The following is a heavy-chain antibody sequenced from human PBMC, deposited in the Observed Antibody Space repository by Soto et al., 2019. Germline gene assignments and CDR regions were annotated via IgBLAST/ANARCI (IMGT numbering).Heavy chain of an antibody. CDR3: AREDDYGYRYINYGLDV. V-gene: IGHV3-30-3*01. CDR1: GFTFNIYA. Sequence: SCAASGFTFNIYALHWVLQAPGKGLEWVAVISFDGTKKYYSDSVKGRFTISRDNLKNTLYLQMNNLRVEDAALYFCAREDDYGYRYINYGLDVWGQGTTVTVSS. D-gene: IGHD4-17*01. CDR2: ISFDGTKK. J-gene: IGHJ6*02.